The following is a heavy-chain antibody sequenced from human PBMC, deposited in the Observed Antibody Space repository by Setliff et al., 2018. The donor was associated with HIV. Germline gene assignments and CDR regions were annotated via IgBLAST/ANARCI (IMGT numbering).Heavy chain of an antibody. CDR2: INPSGGST. CDR3: ARTFIGAERYFDY. J-gene: IGHJ4*02. CDR1: GYTFTSYA. Sequence: ASVKVSCKASGYTFTSYAMHWVRQAPGQRLEWMGWINPSGGSTSYAQKFQGRVTMTRDTSTSTAYMELRSLRSDDTAVYYCARTFIGAERYFDYWGQGTLVTVSS. V-gene: IGHV1-3*01. D-gene: IGHD3-16*02.